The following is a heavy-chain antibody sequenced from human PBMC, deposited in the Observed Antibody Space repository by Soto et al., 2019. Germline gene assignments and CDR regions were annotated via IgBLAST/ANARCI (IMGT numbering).Heavy chain of an antibody. D-gene: IGHD3-22*01. CDR2: ISAYNGNT. CDR1: GYTFTSYG. J-gene: IGHJ4*02. Sequence: QVQLVQSGAEVKKPGASVKVSCKASGYTFTSYGISWVRQAPGQGLEWMGWISAYNGNTNYAQKLHGRVTMTTDTSTSTAYMELRRLSSDDTAVYYCARGRTYYYDSSGPATDYWGQGTLVTVSS. CDR3: ARGRTYYYDSSGPATDY. V-gene: IGHV1-18*01.